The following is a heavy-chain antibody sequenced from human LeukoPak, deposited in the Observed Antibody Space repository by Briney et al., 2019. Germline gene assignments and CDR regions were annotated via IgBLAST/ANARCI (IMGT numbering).Heavy chain of an antibody. Sequence: GGSLRLSCTASGLSFSSYSMSWVRQAPGKGLEWVAIISGSGTGGVTYYADSVKGRLTISRDTSKNTLYLQMNSLRAEDTAIYYCAKNPTPRIVGVYFYFDYWGQGTLVTVSS. J-gene: IGHJ4*02. CDR1: GLSFSSYS. CDR2: ISGSGTGGVT. CDR3: AKNPTPRIVGVYFYFDY. V-gene: IGHV3-23*01. D-gene: IGHD1-26*01.